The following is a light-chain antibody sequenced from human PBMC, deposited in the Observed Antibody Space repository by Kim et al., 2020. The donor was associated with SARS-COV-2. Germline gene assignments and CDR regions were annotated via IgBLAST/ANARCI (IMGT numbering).Light chain of an antibody. CDR2: DAS. CDR3: QQYSSYSET. V-gene: IGKV1-5*01. CDR1: QSISSW. Sequence: DIQMTQSPSTLSASVGDRVTITCRASQSISSWLAWYQQKPGKAPKLLIYDASSLESGVPSRFSGSGSGTVFTLTISSLQPDDFATYYCQQYSSYSETFGQGTKVEIK. J-gene: IGKJ1*01.